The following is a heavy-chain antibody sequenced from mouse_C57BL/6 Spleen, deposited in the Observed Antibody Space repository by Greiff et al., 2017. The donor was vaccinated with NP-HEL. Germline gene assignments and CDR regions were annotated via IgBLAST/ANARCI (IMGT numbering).Heavy chain of an antibody. V-gene: IGHV1-69*01. Sequence: VQLQQPGAELVMPGASVKLSCKASGYTFTSYWMHWVKQRPGQGLEWIGEIDPSDSYTNYNQKFKGKSTLTVDKSSSTAYMQLSSLTSEDSAVYYCARGYYYGSSPDVWGTGTTVTVSS. J-gene: IGHJ1*03. CDR2: IDPSDSYT. CDR1: GYTFTSYW. D-gene: IGHD1-1*01. CDR3: ARGYYYGSSPDV.